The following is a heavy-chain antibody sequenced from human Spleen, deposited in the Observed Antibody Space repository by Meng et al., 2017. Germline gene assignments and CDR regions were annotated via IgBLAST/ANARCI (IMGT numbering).Heavy chain of an antibody. CDR2: INPSRGDT. D-gene: IGHD3-16*01. V-gene: IGHV1-2*07. CDR1: GYNFMGGYC. CDR3: AIQEGG. Sequence: GAAAKNLGASVKVSCKAYGYNFMGGYCLYWVRQAPGQGLEWIGWINPSRGDTKYAHKFLGRVTMTSDPSISTAYMEMSGLTYDDTAVYYCAIQEGGWGQGTLVTVSS. J-gene: IGHJ4*02.